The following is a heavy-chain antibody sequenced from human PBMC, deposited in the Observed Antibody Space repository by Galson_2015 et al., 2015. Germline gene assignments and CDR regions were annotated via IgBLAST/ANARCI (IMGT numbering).Heavy chain of an antibody. V-gene: IGHV3-48*02. CDR1: GFTFSSYS. D-gene: IGHD5-18*01. J-gene: IGHJ4*02. CDR3: ARPHLDTVMVDFDS. Sequence: SLRLSCAASGFTFSSYSMNWVRQAPGKGLEWVSYISSSSTTIYYADSVKGRFTISRDNAMNSLYLQMNSLRDEDTAVYYCARPHLDTVMVDFDSWGQGTLVTVSS. CDR2: ISSSSTTI.